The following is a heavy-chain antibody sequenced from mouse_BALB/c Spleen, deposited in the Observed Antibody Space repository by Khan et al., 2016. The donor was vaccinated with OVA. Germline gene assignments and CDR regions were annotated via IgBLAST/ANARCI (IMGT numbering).Heavy chain of an antibody. CDR3: ARAYYRCDGYYAMDF. CDR1: GFSLTRYN. D-gene: IGHD2-14*01. CDR2: IWGGGGT. Sequence: QVQLKESGPGLVAPSQSLSITCTVSGFSLTRYNVHWVRQPPGKGLEWLGMIWGGGGTDYNSTIKSRLSISKDNSKSQAFLKMNSRQTDESSLYYCARAYYRCDGYYAMDFWGQGTSVTVSS. V-gene: IGHV2-6-4*01. J-gene: IGHJ4*01.